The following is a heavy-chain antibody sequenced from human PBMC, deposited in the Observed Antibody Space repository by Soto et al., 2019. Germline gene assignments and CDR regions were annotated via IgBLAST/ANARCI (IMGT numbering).Heavy chain of an antibody. CDR1: GGSISSYY. CDR3: ARDLDFRGGWFDP. V-gene: IGHV4-59*01. CDR2: IYYSGST. J-gene: IGHJ5*02. D-gene: IGHD3-3*01. Sequence: SETLYLTCTVSGGSISSYYWSWIRQPPGKGLEWIGYIYYSGSTNYNPSLKSRVTISVDTSKNQFSLKLSSVTAADTAVYYCARDLDFRGGWFDPWGQGTLVTVSS.